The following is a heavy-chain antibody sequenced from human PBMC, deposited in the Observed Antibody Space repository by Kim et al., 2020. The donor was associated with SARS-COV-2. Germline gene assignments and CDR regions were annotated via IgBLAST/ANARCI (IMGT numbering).Heavy chain of an antibody. Sequence: SETLSLTCSVSGGSLIGYYWAWIRQTPGKGLEWIGEVTHGGSTNSSPSLKDRVSISADMSKRHFSLKLASVTAADTAVYFCARALDSTGFYHWGQGTLVTVS. CDR3: ARALDSTGFYH. CDR1: GGSLIGYY. J-gene: IGHJ4*02. D-gene: IGHD3-22*01. CDR2: VTHGGST. V-gene: IGHV4-34*01.